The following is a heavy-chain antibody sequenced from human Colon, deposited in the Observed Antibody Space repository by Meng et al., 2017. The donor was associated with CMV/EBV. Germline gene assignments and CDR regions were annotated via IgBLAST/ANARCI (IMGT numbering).Heavy chain of an antibody. CDR3: AKAPTRRYYFDS. Sequence: AASEFSITDYAVNWVRQAPGKGLEWVSVISASGYYTFYAESVKGRFTIGRDISKNTVYPQTNSLRAEDTAVYFCAKAPTRRYYFDSWGQGSLVTVSS. CDR1: EFSITDYA. CDR2: ISASGYYT. D-gene: IGHD5-24*01. J-gene: IGHJ4*02. V-gene: IGHV3-23*01.